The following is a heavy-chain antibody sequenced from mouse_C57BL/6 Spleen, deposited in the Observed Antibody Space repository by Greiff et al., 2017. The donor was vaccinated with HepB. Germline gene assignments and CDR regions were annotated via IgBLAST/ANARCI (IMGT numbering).Heavy chain of an antibody. D-gene: IGHD1-1*01. V-gene: IGHV1-50*01. CDR3: ARTYGSSSAWFAY. CDR2: IDPSDSYT. Sequence: VQLQQPGAELVKPGASVKLSCKASGYTFTSYWMQWVKQRPGQGLEWIGEIDPSDSYTNYNQKFKGKATLTVDTSSSTAYRQLSSLTSEDSAVYYCARTYGSSSAWFAYWGQGTLVTVSA. CDR1: GYTFTSYW. J-gene: IGHJ3*01.